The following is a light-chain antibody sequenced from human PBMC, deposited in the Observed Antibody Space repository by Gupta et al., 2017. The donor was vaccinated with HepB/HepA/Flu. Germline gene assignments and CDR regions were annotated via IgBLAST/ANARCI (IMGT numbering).Light chain of an antibody. J-gene: IGKJ4*01. V-gene: IGKV1-39*01. Sequence: DIQMTQSPSSLSASVGDRVTITCRASQAISSCFNWYHQKPGKAPNIIIYSAAKLQSGAPAWLRGGGCATDFTLTINSRKHDDFAICLGQQRNTVPLIFGGGTKV. CDR2: SAA. CDR3: QQRNTVPLI. CDR1: QAISSC.